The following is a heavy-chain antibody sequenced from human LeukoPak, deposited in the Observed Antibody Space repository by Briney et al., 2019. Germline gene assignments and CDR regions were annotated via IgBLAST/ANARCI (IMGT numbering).Heavy chain of an antibody. Sequence: PGGTLRLSCAAAGLAVSSYARSWVRQAPGKGLEWVSYISSSGSTIYYADSVKGRFTISRDNAKNSLYLQMNSLRAEDTAVYYCARSPVVVVVAATIDYYGMDVWGQGTTVTVSS. J-gene: IGHJ6*02. V-gene: IGHV3-48*03. CDR1: GLAVSSYA. CDR3: ARSPVVVVVAATIDYYGMDV. CDR2: ISSSGSTI. D-gene: IGHD2-15*01.